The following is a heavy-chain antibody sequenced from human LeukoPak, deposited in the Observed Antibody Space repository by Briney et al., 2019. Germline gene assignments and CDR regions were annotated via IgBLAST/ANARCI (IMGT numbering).Heavy chain of an antibody. CDR2: ISYDGSNK. V-gene: IGHV3-30-3*01. J-gene: IGHJ4*02. Sequence: HPGGSLRLSCAASGFTFSSYAMHWVRQAPGMGLEWVAVISYDGSNKYYADSVKGRFTISRDNSKNTLYLQMNSLRAEDTAVYYCARSGTHWGLHWGQGTLVTVSS. CDR1: GFTFSSYA. D-gene: IGHD1-1*01. CDR3: ARSGTHWGLH.